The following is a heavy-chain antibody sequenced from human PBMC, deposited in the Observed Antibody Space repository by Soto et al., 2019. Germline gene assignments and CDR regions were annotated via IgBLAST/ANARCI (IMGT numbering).Heavy chain of an antibody. CDR2: IYYTGLS. CDR1: GGSISSYY. J-gene: IGHJ4*02. V-gene: IGHV4-59*01. D-gene: IGHD4-17*01. CDR3: ARAYGDYVFDY. Sequence: SETLSLTCTVSGGSISSYYWSWIRQPPGKGLEWIGYIYYTGLSNSNPSLKSRVTISVDTSKNQFSLKLSSVTAADTAVYYCARAYGDYVFDYWGQGTLVTVSS.